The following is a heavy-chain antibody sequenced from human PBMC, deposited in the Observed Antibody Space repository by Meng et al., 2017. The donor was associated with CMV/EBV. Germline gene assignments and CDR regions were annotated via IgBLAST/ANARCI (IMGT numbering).Heavy chain of an antibody. CDR3: TRDKGEWIQLWLHNWFDP. CDR2: IRSNANSYAT. CDR1: FSGSA. V-gene: IGHV3-73*01. Sequence: FSGSAMPWVRQASGKGLEWVGRIRSNANSYATAYAASVKGRFTISRDDSKNTAYLQMNSLKTEDTAVYYCTRDKGEWIQLWLHNWFDPWGQGTLVTVSS. D-gene: IGHD5-18*01. J-gene: IGHJ5*02.